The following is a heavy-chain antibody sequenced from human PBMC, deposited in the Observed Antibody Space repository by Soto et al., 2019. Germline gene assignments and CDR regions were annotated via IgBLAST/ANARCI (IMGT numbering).Heavy chain of an antibody. D-gene: IGHD2-2*01. CDR3: ARAVGCSSTSCGDY. CDR2: IYYSGST. Sequence: QVQLQESGPGLVKPSETLSLTCTVSGGSISSYYWSWIRQPPGKGLEWIGYIYYSGSTNYNPSLKSRVTISVDTSKNQSSLKLSSVTAADTAVYYCARAVGCSSTSCGDYWGQGTLVTVSS. J-gene: IGHJ4*02. CDR1: GGSISSYY. V-gene: IGHV4-59*01.